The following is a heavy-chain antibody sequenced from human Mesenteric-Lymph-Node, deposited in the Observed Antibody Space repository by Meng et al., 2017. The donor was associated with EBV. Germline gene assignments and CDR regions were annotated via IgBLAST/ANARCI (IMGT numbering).Heavy chain of an antibody. Sequence: QVQLQQSGPGLVKPSXTLSLTCVISGDSVSSSSAAWTWIRQSPSRGLEWLGRTYYRSKWYNDYAVFVKSRITSNPDTSKNQFSLQLNSVTPEDTAVYYCARGATSVFDLGGRGTLVTVSS. CDR2: TYYRSKWYN. CDR1: GDSVSSSSAA. J-gene: IGHJ2*01. V-gene: IGHV6-1*01. CDR3: ARGATSVFDL.